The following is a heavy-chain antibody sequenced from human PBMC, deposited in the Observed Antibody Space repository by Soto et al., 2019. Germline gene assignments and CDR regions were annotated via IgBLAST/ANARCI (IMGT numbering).Heavy chain of an antibody. CDR3: ARDGVPVAGDYARGMDV. J-gene: IGHJ6*02. V-gene: IGHV6-1*01. Sequence: SQTLSLTCAISGDSVSSNSAAWNWIRQSPSRGLGWLGRTYYRSKWYTDYAVSVKSRITINPDTSKNQFSLQLNSVTPEDTAVYYCARDGVPVAGDYARGMDVSGQGTPVTVSS. CDR1: GDSVSSNSAA. D-gene: IGHD6-19*01. CDR2: TYYRSKWYT.